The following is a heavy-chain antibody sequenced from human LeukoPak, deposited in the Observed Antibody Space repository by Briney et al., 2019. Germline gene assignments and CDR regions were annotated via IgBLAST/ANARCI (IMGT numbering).Heavy chain of an antibody. V-gene: IGHV3-33*06. CDR2: IWYDGSNK. CDR3: AKEWSAFDL. J-gene: IGHJ3*01. CDR1: GFTFSSYG. Sequence: GGSLRLSCAASGFTFSSYGMHWVRQAPGKGLEWVAVIWYDGSNKYYGDSVKGRFTISRDNSKKTLYLQMNSLRVEDTAVYYCAKEWSAFDLWGQGTMVSVSS. D-gene: IGHD2-15*01.